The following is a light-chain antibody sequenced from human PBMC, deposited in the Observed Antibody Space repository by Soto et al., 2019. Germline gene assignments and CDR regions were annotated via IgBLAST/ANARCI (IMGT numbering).Light chain of an antibody. CDR1: QSINKY. Sequence: DIQMTQSPSSLSASVGDRVTITCRASQSINKYLHCYQQKPGTAPKLLIYDASTLQGGVPSRFSGSGSGTEFTFTISSLQPEDFATYYCQQSYSTPTFGGGTKVDI. CDR3: QQSYSTPT. CDR2: DAS. J-gene: IGKJ4*01. V-gene: IGKV1-39*01.